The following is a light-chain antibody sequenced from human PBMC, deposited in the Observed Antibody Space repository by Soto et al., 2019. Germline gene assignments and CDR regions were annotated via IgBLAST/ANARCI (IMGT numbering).Light chain of an antibody. V-gene: IGKV1-5*03. CDR2: KAS. J-gene: IGKJ1*01. CDR3: QQYNNYVST. Sequence: DIQMTQSPSTLSASVGDRVTITCRASQSISSWLAWYQQKAGKAPKLLIYKASSLESGVPSRFSGSGSGTEFTLTISSLQPDDFATYYCQQYNNYVSTFGQGTKVDIK. CDR1: QSISSW.